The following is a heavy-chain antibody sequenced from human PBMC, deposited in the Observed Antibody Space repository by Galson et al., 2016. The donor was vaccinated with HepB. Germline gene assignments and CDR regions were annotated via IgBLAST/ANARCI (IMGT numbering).Heavy chain of an antibody. D-gene: IGHD5-18*01. CDR1: GGSISSSSYY. Sequence: LSLTCTVSGGSISSSSYYWGWIRQPPGKGLEWIGSIYYSGSTYYNPSLQSRVTISVDTSKNQFSLKMSSVTAADTAVNYCARRFRYTYGPPYGMDVWGQGTTVTVSS. J-gene: IGHJ6*02. CDR3: ARRFRYTYGPPYGMDV. V-gene: IGHV4-39*01. CDR2: IYYSGST.